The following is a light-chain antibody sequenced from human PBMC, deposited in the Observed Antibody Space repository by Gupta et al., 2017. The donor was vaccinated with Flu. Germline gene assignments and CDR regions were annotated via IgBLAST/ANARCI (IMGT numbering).Light chain of an antibody. J-gene: IGKJ1*01. V-gene: IGKV3D-15*01. Sequence: EIVMTQSPATVSVSPGETVTLSCRASQAVARYLAWYQQKPGQAPRLLIYGASAGATDIPVGFTGSGAGTEFTLTISSLQSEDFAIYYCQQYDDWPWTFGQGTRVEVK. CDR1: QAVARY. CDR2: GAS. CDR3: QQYDDWPWT.